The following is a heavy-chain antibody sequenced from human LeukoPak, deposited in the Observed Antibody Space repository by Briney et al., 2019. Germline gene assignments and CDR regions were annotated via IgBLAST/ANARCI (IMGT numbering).Heavy chain of an antibody. V-gene: IGHV3-64*01. D-gene: IGHD1-14*01. Sequence: GGSLRLSCAASGFTFSSYAMHWVRQAPGKGLECVSAISSNGGSTYYANSVKGRFTISRDNSKNTLYLQMGSLRAEDMAVYYCARAGRTYYYYYYMDVWGKGTTVTISS. CDR2: ISSNGGST. CDR1: GFTFSSYA. J-gene: IGHJ6*03. CDR3: ARAGRTYYYYYYMDV.